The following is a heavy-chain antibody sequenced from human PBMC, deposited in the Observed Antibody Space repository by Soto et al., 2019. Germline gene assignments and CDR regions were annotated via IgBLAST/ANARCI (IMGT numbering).Heavy chain of an antibody. CDR3: ARDPLWGTAMVLWYFDL. CDR1: GFTFSSYA. J-gene: IGHJ2*01. Sequence: QVQLVESGGGVVQPGRSLRLSCTASGFTFSSYAVHWVRQAPGTGLEWVAVISYDGSNKYYADSVKGRFTISRDNSKNTLYLQMNSLRAEDTAVYYCARDPLWGTAMVLWYFDLWGRGTLVTVSS. D-gene: IGHD5-18*01. V-gene: IGHV3-30-3*01. CDR2: ISYDGSNK.